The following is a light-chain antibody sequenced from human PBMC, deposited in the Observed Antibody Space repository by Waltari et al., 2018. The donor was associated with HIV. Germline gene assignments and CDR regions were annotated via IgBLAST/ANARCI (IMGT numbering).Light chain of an antibody. CDR1: RSVIGTNY. CDR3: ASWDDSLGGRWV. Sequence: QSVLTQPPSTSGTPGPTLTIPCSGTRSVIGTNYVYRYQQVPGTAPKLLIYRNIQRPSGVTARFSGSKSGTSASLAISGLRSEDEAHYHCASWDDSLGGRWVFGGGTKLTVL. V-gene: IGLV1-47*01. J-gene: IGLJ3*02. CDR2: RNI.